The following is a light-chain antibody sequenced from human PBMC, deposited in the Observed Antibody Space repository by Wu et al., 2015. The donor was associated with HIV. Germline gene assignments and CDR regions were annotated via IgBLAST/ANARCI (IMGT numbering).Light chain of an antibody. V-gene: IGKV1-33*01. CDR3: QQYDNLRIT. CDR1: QDISNY. Sequence: DIQMTQSPSSLSASVGDRVTITCQASQDISNYLNWYQQKPGKAPKLLIYDASNLETGVPSRFSGSGSGTDFTFTISSLQPEDIATYYCQQYDNLRITFGQGHDWRLN. J-gene: IGKJ5*01. CDR2: DAS.